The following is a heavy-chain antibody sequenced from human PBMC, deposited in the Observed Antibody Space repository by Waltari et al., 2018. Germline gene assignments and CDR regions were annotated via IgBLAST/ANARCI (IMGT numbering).Heavy chain of an antibody. CDR3: AKTQYDFWCAYFDY. J-gene: IGHJ4*02. V-gene: IGHV1-3*01. CDR2: IHGGNGNT. CDR1: GYTFTKYS. D-gene: IGHD3-3*01. Sequence: QVYLVQSGAELKKPGASVKVSCKASGYTFTKYSMHWVRQAPGQGLEWMGWIHGGNGNTKYSKKFQDRLSISQDTSATTVYMELSSLTSEDTAVYYCAKTQYDFWCAYFDYWGQGTLVTVSS.